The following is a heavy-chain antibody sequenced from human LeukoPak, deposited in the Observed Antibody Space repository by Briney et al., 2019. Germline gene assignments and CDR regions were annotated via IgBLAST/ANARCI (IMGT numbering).Heavy chain of an antibody. J-gene: IGHJ5*02. D-gene: IGHD2-2*01. CDR3: ARLYALGYCSSTSCYASVYWFDP. V-gene: IGHV5-51*01. CDR2: IYPDDSDT. CDR1: GQSFTSYW. Sequence: GESLKISCKGSGQSFTSYWIGWVRQMPGKGLEWMGIIYPDDSDTRYSPSFQGQVTISADKSISTAYLQWSSLKASDTAMYYCARLYALGYCSSTSCYASVYWFDPWGQGTLVTASS.